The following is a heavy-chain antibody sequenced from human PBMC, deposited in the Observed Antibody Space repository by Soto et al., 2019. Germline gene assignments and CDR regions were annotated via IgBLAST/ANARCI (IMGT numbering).Heavy chain of an antibody. Sequence: ASVKVSCKASGYTFTSYGISWVRQAPGQGLEWMGWISAYNGNTNYAQKLQGRVTMTTDTSTSTAYMELRSLRSDDTAVYYCARDLARQIAPDYCSGGSCYRRNWFDPWGQGTLVTVSS. CDR1: GYTFTSYG. V-gene: IGHV1-18*01. D-gene: IGHD2-15*01. CDR3: ARDLARQIAPDYCSGGSCYRRNWFDP. CDR2: ISAYNGNT. J-gene: IGHJ5*02.